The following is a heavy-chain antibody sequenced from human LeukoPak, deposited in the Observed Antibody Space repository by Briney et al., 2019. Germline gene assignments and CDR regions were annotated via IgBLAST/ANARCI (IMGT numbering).Heavy chain of an antibody. D-gene: IGHD6-6*01. Sequence: PSETLSLTCTVSGGSINNYCWSWIRQPPGKGLEWIGYIYYSGSTNYNPSLKSRVTISVDTSKNQFSLKLSSVTAADTAVYYCARSSIAARPRFDYWGQGTLVTVSS. CDR3: ARSSIAARPRFDY. V-gene: IGHV4-59*01. CDR2: IYYSGST. CDR1: GGSINNYC. J-gene: IGHJ4*02.